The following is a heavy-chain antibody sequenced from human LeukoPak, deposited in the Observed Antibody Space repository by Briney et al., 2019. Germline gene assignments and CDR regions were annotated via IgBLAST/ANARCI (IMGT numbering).Heavy chain of an antibody. Sequence: PVASVKVSCKASGYTFTCYDINWVRQATGQGLEWMGWMHPNSGNTGYAQRFQDRVTMTGNTSISTAYMELSSLKSEDTAVYYCARGQRGGWYTGYDFWGQGTLFTVSS. CDR1: GYTFTCYD. J-gene: IGHJ4*02. CDR3: ARGQRGGWYTGYDF. D-gene: IGHD6-19*01. CDR2: MHPNSGNT. V-gene: IGHV1-8*01.